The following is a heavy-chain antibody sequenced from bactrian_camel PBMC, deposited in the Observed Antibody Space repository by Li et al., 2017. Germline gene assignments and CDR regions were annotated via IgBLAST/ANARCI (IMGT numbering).Heavy chain of an antibody. Sequence: HVQLVESGGGSVQAGGSLRLSCAFDAYTPANVRMAWFRQPPGKSREGVAAIDTRGSVTIADSVKGRFSISKDNAGSTLYLQMNSLKPGDTGLYHCARRAGSWPTCEIGDFGYWGQGTQVTVS. CDR2: IDTRGSV. D-gene: IGHD1*01. V-gene: IGHV3S53*01. CDR1: AYTPANVR. CDR3: ARRAGSWPTCEIGDFGY. J-gene: IGHJ6*01.